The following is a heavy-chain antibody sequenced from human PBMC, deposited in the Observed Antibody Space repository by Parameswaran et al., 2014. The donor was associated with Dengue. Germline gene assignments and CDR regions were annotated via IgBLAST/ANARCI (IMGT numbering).Heavy chain of an antibody. CDR3: ARGGSWFGELYFKFRRDNWFDP. CDR2: ISAYNGNT. V-gene: IGHV1-18*01. J-gene: IGHJ5*02. D-gene: IGHD3-10*01. Sequence: WVRQAPGQGLEWMGWISAYNGNTNYAQKLQGRVTMTTDTSTSTAYMELRSLRSDDTAVYYCARGGSWFGELYFKFRRDNWFDPWGQGTLVTVSS.